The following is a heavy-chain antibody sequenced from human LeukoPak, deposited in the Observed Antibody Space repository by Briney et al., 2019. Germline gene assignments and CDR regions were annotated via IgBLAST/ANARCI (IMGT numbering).Heavy chain of an antibody. CDR2: INHSGST. D-gene: IGHD3-3*01. CDR1: GGSFSGYY. V-gene: IGHV4-34*01. J-gene: IGHJ3*02. Sequence: SETLSLTCAVYGGSFSGYYWSWIRQPPGKGLEWTGEINHSGSTNYNPSLKSRVPISVDTSKNQFSLKLSSVTAADTAVYYCARSGEWNYDFWSAQLGDAFDIWGQGTMVTVSS. CDR3: ARSGEWNYDFWSAQLGDAFDI.